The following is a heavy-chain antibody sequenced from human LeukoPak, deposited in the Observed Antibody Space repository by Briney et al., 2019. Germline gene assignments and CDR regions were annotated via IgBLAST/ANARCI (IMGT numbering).Heavy chain of an antibody. Sequence: AGVTVSLLASGYTFTSYCISGVRQAPGRGLEWVGWISAYNGNKNYAQKLQGRVTITTDTSTSTAYMELRSLRCDDTAVYYCARVGSRYSSSWYLGYYYYTDVWGKGTTVSVSS. J-gene: IGHJ6*03. CDR3: ARVGSRYSSSWYLGYYYYTDV. CDR2: ISAYNGNK. CDR1: GYTFTSYC. D-gene: IGHD6-13*01. V-gene: IGHV1-18*01.